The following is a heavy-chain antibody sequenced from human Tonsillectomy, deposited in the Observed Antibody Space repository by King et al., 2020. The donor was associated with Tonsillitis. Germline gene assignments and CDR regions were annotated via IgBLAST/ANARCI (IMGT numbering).Heavy chain of an antibody. J-gene: IGHJ6*03. V-gene: IGHV1-3*01. CDR2: INPGNGDT. D-gene: IGHD3-3*01. CDR1: GYTFTSYV. CDR3: ARGGRVTISGAYYYSMDV. Sequence: QLVQSGAEVKKPGASVKVSCKASGYTFTSYVMHWIRQAPGQRLEWMGWINPGNGDTKYSQKFQAKITMTRDTTASTAFLDLSSLKSEDTAVYFCARGGRVTISGAYYYSMDVWGKGTTVTVSS.